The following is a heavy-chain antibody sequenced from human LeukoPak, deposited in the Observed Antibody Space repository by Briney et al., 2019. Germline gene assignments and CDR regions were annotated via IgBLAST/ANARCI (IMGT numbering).Heavy chain of an antibody. CDR1: GFTFSSYA. D-gene: IGHD2-15*01. V-gene: IGHV3-23*01. Sequence: GGSLRLSCAASGFTFSSYAMSWFRQAPGKGLEWVSAISGSGGSTYYADSVKGRFTISRDNSKNTLYLQMNSLRVEDTAVYYCAKEGDIVVVVAHNWYFDLWGRGTLVTVSS. CDR3: AKEGDIVVVVAHNWYFDL. J-gene: IGHJ2*01. CDR2: ISGSGGST.